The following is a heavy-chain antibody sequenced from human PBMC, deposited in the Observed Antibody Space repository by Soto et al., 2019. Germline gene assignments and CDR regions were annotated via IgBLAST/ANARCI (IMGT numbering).Heavy chain of an antibody. V-gene: IGHV1-69*13. J-gene: IGHJ6*02. CDR1: GGTFSSYA. Sequence: GASVKVSCKASGGTFSSYAISWVRQAPGQGLEWMGGIIPIFGTANYAQKFQGRVTITADESTSTAYMELRSLRSEDTAVYYCARVFQGAGGTNSASDVWGQGTTVTVS. D-gene: IGHD2-8*01. CDR2: IIPIFGTA. CDR3: ARVFQGAGGTNSASDV.